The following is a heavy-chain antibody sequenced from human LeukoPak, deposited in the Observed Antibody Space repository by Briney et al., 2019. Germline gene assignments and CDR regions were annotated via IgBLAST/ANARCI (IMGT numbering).Heavy chain of an antibody. CDR1: GFTFSDYY. CDR2: ISSSGSTI. J-gene: IGHJ4*02. V-gene: IGHV3-11*01. D-gene: IGHD2-15*01. CDR3: ARDRYCSGGICYDSVAGPIDY. Sequence: GGSLRLSCAASGFTFSDYYMSWIRQAPGKGLEWVSYISSSGSTIYYADSVKGRFTISRDNAKNSLYLQMNSLRAEDTAVYYCARDRYCSGGICYDSVAGPIDYWGQGTLVTVSS.